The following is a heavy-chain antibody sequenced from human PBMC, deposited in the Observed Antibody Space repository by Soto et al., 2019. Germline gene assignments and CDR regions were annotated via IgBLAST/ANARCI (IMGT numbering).Heavy chain of an antibody. CDR2: INHSGST. CDR3: ARGSGGGWYYY. D-gene: IGHD6-19*01. V-gene: IGHV4-34*01. Sequence: SETLSLTCAVYGGSFSGYYWSWIRQPPGKGLEWIGEINHSGSTNYNPSLKSRVTISVDTSKNQFSLKLSSVTAADTAVYYCARGSGGGWYYYWGQGTLVTVS. CDR1: GGSFSGYY. J-gene: IGHJ4*02.